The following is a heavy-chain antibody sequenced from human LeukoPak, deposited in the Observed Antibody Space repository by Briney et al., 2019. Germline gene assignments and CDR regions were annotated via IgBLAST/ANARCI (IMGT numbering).Heavy chain of an antibody. D-gene: IGHD6-13*01. V-gene: IGHV4-31*11. CDR3: ARVAGYSSPFAY. CDR1: GVYISSGAYS. Sequence: PSETLSLTCAISGVYISSGAYSWSWIRQPPGKGLEWIGYIYYSGSTYYNPSLKSRVTISIDASKNQFSLKLTSVTAADTAVYYCARVAGYSSPFAYWGQGTLVTVSS. CDR2: IYYSGST. J-gene: IGHJ4*02.